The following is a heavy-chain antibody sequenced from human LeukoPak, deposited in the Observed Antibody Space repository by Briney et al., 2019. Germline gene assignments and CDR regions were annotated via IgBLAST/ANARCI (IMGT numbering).Heavy chain of an antibody. J-gene: IGHJ6*02. CDR3: AREQLLWFGESSYGMDV. CDR2: ISAYNGNT. V-gene: IGHV1-18*01. Sequence: ASVKVSFKASGYTFTSYGISWVRQAPGQGLEWMGWISAYNGNTNYAQKLQGRVTMTTDTSTSTAYMELRSLRSDDTAVYYCAREQLLWFGESSYGMDVWGQGTTVTVSS. D-gene: IGHD3-10*01. CDR1: GYTFTSYG.